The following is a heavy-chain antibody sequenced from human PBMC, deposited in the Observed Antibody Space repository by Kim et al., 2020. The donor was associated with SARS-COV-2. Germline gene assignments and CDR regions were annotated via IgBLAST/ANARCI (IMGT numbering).Heavy chain of an antibody. CDR1: GFTFSSYS. CDR3: ARDQRAWTPVTYYFDY. Sequence: GGSLRLSCAASGFTFSSYSMNWVRQAPGKGLEWVSSISSSSSYIYYADSVKGRFTISRDNAKNSLYLQMNSLRAEDTAVYYCARDQRAWTPVTYYFDYWGQGTLVTVSS. D-gene: IGHD4-17*01. CDR2: ISSSSSYI. V-gene: IGHV3-21*01. J-gene: IGHJ4*02.